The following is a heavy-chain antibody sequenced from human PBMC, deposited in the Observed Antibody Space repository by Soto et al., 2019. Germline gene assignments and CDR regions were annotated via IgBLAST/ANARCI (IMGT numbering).Heavy chain of an antibody. V-gene: IGHV1-18*01. Sequence: ASVKVSCKASGYTFTSYGISWVRQAPGQGLECMGCISAYNGNTNYAQKLQGRVTMTTDTSTSTAYMELRSLRSDDTAVYYCARDRGYYYGSGSYRQDAFDIWGQGTMVTVSS. CDR1: GYTFTSYG. CDR2: ISAYNGNT. J-gene: IGHJ3*02. D-gene: IGHD3-10*01. CDR3: ARDRGYYYGSGSYRQDAFDI.